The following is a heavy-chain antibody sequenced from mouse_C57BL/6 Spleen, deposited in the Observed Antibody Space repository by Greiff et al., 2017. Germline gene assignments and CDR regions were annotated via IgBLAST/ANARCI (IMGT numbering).Heavy chain of an antibody. CDR2: IRNKANGYTT. D-gene: IGHD2-10*02. J-gene: IGHJ2*01. V-gene: IGHV7-3*01. CDR1: GFTFTDYY. CDR3: ARGYEAVD. Sequence: EVQLVESGGGLVQPGGSLSLSCAASGFTFTDYYMSWVRQPPGKALEWLGFIRNKANGYTTEYSASVKGRFTISRDNSQSILYLQMNALRAEDSATYYCARGYEAVDWGQGTTRTVSS.